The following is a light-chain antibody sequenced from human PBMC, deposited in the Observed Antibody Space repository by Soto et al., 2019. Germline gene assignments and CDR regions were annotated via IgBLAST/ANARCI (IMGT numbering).Light chain of an antibody. V-gene: IGKV3-15*01. CDR1: QSVSSSN. CDR3: QQYYNWPRT. J-gene: IGKJ1*01. Sequence: EIVMTQSPGALSVSPGGRATLSCRASQSVSSSNLAWYQQKPGQAPRLLTYGASTRATGIPARFSGSGSGTEFTLTISSLQPEDFAVYYCQQYYNWPRTFGQGTKVDIK. CDR2: GAS.